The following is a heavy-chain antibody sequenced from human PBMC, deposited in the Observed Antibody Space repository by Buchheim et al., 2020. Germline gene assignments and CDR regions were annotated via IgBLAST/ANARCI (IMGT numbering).Heavy chain of an antibody. J-gene: IGHJ6*02. D-gene: IGHD3-3*01. Sequence: QVQLVQSGAEVKKPGASVKVSCKASGYTFTSYYMHWVRQAPGQGLEWMGIINPSGGSTSYAQKFQGRVTMTRDTSTSPVYMELSSLRSEDTAVYYCARGHDFWSGYYWDYYYYYGMDVWGQGTT. CDR3: ARGHDFWSGYYWDYYYYYGMDV. CDR1: GYTFTSYY. CDR2: INPSGGST. V-gene: IGHV1-46*01.